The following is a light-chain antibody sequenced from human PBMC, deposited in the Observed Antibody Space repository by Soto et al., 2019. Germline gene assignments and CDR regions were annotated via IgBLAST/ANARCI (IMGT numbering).Light chain of an antibody. J-gene: IGLJ2*01. CDR1: SSDVGAYNY. Sequence: QSALTQPPSASGSPGQSVTISCTGTSSDVGAYNYVSWYQQHPGKAPRLMIYGVNKRPSGVPDRFSGSKSGNTASLTVSGLQADDEADYYCASYAGSDTVLFGGGTKVTVL. V-gene: IGLV2-8*01. CDR2: GVN. CDR3: ASYAGSDTVL.